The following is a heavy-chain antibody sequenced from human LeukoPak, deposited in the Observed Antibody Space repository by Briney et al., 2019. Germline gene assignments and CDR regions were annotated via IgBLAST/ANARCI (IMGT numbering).Heavy chain of an antibody. CDR1: GGSFSGYY. CDR2: INHSGST. V-gene: IGHV4-34*01. J-gene: IGHJ3*02. Sequence: SETLSLTCAVYGGSFSGYYWSWIRQPPGKGLEWIGEINHSGSTNYNPSLKSRVTISVDTSKNQFSLKLSSVTAADTAVYYCARHRRRYYYDSSSYYGWMGAFDIWGQGTMVTVSS. D-gene: IGHD3-22*01. CDR3: ARHRRRYYYDSSSYYGWMGAFDI.